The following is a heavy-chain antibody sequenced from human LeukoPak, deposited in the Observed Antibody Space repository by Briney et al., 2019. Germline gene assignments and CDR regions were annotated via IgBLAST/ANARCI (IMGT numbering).Heavy chain of an antibody. J-gene: IGHJ4*02. Sequence: GGSLRLSSAASGFTLSSYWMNWVRQAPEKGLVWVSRIASDGSSTTYADSVKGRFSISRDNAKNTLYLQMNSLRVEDTAVYYCARGRPHGNDYWGQGTLVTVSS. CDR1: GFTLSSYW. V-gene: IGHV3-74*01. CDR3: ARGRPHGNDY. D-gene: IGHD4-23*01. CDR2: IASDGSST.